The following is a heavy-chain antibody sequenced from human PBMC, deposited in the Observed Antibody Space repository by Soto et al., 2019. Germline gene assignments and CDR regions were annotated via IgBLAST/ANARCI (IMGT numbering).Heavy chain of an antibody. CDR1: GYTFTIYE. D-gene: IGHD2-15*01. CDR3: ARGPAGTGYSFDY. J-gene: IGHJ4*02. CDR2: MNPNSGNT. Sequence: GASLKVSCTASGYTFTIYEINWVRQATGQGLEWMGWMNPNSGNTGYAQKFQGRVNMNRKTSISTAYIEVSSLRSEDTAVYYCARGPAGTGYSFDYWGQGTLVTVSA. V-gene: IGHV1-8*01.